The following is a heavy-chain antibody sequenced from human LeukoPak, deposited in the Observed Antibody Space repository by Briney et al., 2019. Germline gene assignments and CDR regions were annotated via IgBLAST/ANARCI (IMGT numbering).Heavy chain of an antibody. Sequence: GGSLRLSCAASGFTFSSYAMSWVRQAPGKGLEWVSCIVGSGGSTYSADSVKGRFTISRDNSKNTLYLQMNSLRAEDTAVYYCAKGTLWSGYYYFDYWGQGTLVTVSS. V-gene: IGHV3-23*01. D-gene: IGHD3-3*01. CDR1: GFTFSSYA. CDR3: AKGTLWSGYYYFDY. J-gene: IGHJ4*02. CDR2: IVGSGGST.